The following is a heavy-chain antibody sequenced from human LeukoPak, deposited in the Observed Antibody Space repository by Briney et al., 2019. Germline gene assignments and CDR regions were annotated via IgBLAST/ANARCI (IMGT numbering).Heavy chain of an antibody. CDR1: GGSISSYY. V-gene: IGHV4-59*12. D-gene: IGHD3-3*01. CDR2: IYYSGST. Sequence: SETLSLTCTVSGGSISSYYWSWIRQPPGKGLEWIGYIYYSGSTNYNPSLKSRVTISVDTSKNQFSLKLSSVTAADTAVYYCARNAPTMVYDFWSGLPNYYYYMDVWGKGTTVTVSS. CDR3: ARNAPTMVYDFWSGLPNYYYYMDV. J-gene: IGHJ6*03.